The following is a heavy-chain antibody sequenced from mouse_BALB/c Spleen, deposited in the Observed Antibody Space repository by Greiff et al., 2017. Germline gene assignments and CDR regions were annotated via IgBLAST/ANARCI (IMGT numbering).Heavy chain of an antibody. CDR3: AKGGMRYDGDYYAMDY. CDR2: IWGGGST. D-gene: IGHD2-14*01. V-gene: IGHV2-6-5*01. Sequence: VKLEESGPGLVAPSQSLSITCTVSGFSLTDYGVSWIRQPPGKGLEWLGVIWGGGSTYYNSALKSRLSISKDNSKSQVFLKMNSLQTDDTAMYYCAKGGMRYDGDYYAMDYWGQGTSVTVSS. J-gene: IGHJ4*01. CDR1: GFSLTDYG.